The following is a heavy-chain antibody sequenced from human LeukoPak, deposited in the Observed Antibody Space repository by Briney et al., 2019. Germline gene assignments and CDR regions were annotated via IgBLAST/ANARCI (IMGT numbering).Heavy chain of an antibody. CDR3: ARDKSYFGSGNYHSFDS. D-gene: IGHD3-10*01. J-gene: IGHJ4*02. Sequence: GGSLRLSCVASGFAFSQFPVHWVRQAPGKRLEWVAFISHDGGNKKYGDSVKGRFTISRDNSKNTVYLQMNSLRPEDTALYYCARDKSYFGSGNYHSFDSWGQGALVIVSS. V-gene: IGHV3-30*03. CDR2: ISHDGGNK. CDR1: GFAFSQFP.